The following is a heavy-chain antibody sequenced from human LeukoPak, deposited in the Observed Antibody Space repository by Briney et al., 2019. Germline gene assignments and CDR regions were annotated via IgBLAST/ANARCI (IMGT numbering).Heavy chain of an antibody. Sequence: ASVKVSCKVSGYTLTELSMHWVRQAPGKGLEWMGGFDPEDGETIYAQKCQGRVTMTEDTSTDTAYKELSSLRSEDTAVYYGTTGYDSSGSLSYYFDYWGQGTLVTVSS. V-gene: IGHV1-24*01. CDR2: FDPEDGET. CDR3: TTGYDSSGSLSYYFDY. J-gene: IGHJ4*02. D-gene: IGHD3-22*01. CDR1: GYTLTELS.